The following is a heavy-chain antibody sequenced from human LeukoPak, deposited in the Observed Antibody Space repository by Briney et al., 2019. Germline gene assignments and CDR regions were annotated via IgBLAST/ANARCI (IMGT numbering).Heavy chain of an antibody. D-gene: IGHD3-16*02. J-gene: IGHJ4*02. CDR2: INPNSGGT. CDR1: GYTFTGYY. Sequence: ASVKVSCKASGYTFTGYYMHWVRQAPGQGLEWMGWINPNSGGTNYAQKFQGRVTMTTDTSTSTAYMELRSLRSDDTAVYYCARDHYDYVWGSYRLSYFDYWGQGTLVTVSS. V-gene: IGHV1-2*02. CDR3: ARDHYDYVWGSYRLSYFDY.